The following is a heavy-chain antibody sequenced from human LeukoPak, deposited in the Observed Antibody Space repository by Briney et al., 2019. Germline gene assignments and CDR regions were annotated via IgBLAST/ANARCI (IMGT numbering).Heavy chain of an antibody. CDR2: ISGSGGST. D-gene: IGHD3-16*01. J-gene: IGHJ4*02. CDR3: AKARQGLRLGESDY. Sequence: GGSLRLSCAASGFTFSSYAMSWVRQAPGKGLKWVSAISGSGGSTYYADSVKGRFTISRDNSKNTLYLQMNSLRAEDTAVYYCAKARQGLRLGESDYWGQGTLVTVSS. V-gene: IGHV3-23*01. CDR1: GFTFSSYA.